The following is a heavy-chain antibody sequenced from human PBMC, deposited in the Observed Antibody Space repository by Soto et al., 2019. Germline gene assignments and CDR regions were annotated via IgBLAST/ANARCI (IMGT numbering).Heavy chain of an antibody. CDR3: ARDPGNYYYGSGSFGPPNAFDI. CDR2: INPNSGGT. Sequence: ASVKVSCKASGYTFTGYYMHWVRQAPGQGLEWMGWINPNSGGTNYAQKFQGRVTMTRDTSISTAYMELSRLRSDDTAVYYCARDPGNYYYGSGSFGPPNAFDIWGQGTMVTVSS. CDR1: GYTFTGYY. J-gene: IGHJ3*02. D-gene: IGHD3-10*01. V-gene: IGHV1-2*02.